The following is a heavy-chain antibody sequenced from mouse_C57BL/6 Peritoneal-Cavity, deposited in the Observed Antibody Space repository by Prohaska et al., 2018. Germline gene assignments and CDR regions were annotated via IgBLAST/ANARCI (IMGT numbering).Heavy chain of an antibody. Sequence: EVKLEETGGGLVQPGGSMKLSCAASGLTFSDAWMDWIRQSPEKGPEWGAEMRNKANNHATDYAESVKERFSISRDGSKSSVERQMNSLRAEDTGIYYCTRRESPFGYWGQGTLVTVTA. J-gene: IGHJ3*01. CDR2: MRNKANNHAT. CDR1: GLTFSDAW. V-gene: IGHV6-6*01. CDR3: TRRESPFGY.